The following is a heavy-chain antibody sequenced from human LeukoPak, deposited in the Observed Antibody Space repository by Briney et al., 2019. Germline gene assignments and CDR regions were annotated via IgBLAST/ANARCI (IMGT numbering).Heavy chain of an antibody. CDR2: ISWDGGST. CDR3: AKGDLYCTSFSCPLHF. V-gene: IGHV3-43*01. D-gene: IGHD2-8*01. J-gene: IGHJ4*02. Sequence: GGSLRLSCAASGFTFDDYTLHWVRQRPGKGLEWIALISWDGGSTYFADSETGRFSISRDNDKNALYLQMNGLKTEDTALYYCAKGDLYCTSFSCPLHFWGQGTLVIVSS. CDR1: GFTFDDYT.